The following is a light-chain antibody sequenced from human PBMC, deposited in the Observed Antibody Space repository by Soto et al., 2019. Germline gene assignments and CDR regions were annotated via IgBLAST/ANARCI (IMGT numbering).Light chain of an antibody. CDR2: GAS. CDR3: QQYGSSAPNT. CDR1: QSVSSNY. J-gene: IGKJ5*01. V-gene: IGKV3-20*01. Sequence: EIVLTQPPDTLSLSPGEGATLSCRASQSVSSNYLAWYQQKPGQAPRLLIYGASSRATGIPDRFSGSGSGTDFSLTISRLEPEDFAMYYCQQYGSSAPNTFGQGTRLEIE.